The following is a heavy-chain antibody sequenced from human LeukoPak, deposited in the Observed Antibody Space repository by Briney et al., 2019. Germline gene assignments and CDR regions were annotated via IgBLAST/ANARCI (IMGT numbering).Heavy chain of an antibody. V-gene: IGHV3-7*04. D-gene: IGHD5-24*01. CDR2: INQAGTEK. Sequence: GGSLRLSCAASGFTFGSYWMSWVRQAPGKGLEWVANINQAGTEKYYVDSVKGRFTISRDNAKNSLFLQMNSLRAEDTAVYFCARVRGGYYFDYWGQGTLVTVSS. J-gene: IGHJ4*02. CDR1: GFTFGSYW. CDR3: ARVRGGYYFDY.